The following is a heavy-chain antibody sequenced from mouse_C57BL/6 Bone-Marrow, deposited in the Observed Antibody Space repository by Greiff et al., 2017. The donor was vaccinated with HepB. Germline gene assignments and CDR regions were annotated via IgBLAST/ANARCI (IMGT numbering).Heavy chain of an antibody. CDR2: IYPGDGDT. D-gene: IGHD2-1*01. J-gene: IGHJ3*01. Sequence: VQLQQSGPELVKPGASVKISCKASGYAFSSSWMNWVKQRPGKGLEWIGRIYPGDGDTNYNGKFKGKATLTADKSSSTAYMQLSSLTSEDSAVYCCARGNWFAYWGQGTLVTVSA. CDR3: ARGNWFAY. CDR1: GYAFSSSW. V-gene: IGHV1-82*01.